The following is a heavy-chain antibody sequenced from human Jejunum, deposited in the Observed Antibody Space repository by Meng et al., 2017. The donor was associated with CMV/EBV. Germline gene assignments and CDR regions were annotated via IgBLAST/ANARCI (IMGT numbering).Heavy chain of an antibody. D-gene: IGHD2-2*01. CDR1: GYTFSSSA. V-gene: IGHV1-3*01. CDR2: INAGNGNT. CDR3: ARDRPAAPWYYFDY. Sequence: SGYTFSSSAIQWVRQAPGQRLEWMGWINAGNGNTKYSEKFQGRVTITGDTSASTAYMDLSSLTSEDTAVYYCARDRPAAPWYYFDYWGQGILVTVSS. J-gene: IGHJ4*02.